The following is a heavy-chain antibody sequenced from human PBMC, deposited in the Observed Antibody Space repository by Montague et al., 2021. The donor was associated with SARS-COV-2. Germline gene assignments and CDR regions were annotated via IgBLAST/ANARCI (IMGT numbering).Heavy chain of an antibody. CDR1: GDSITSKTHY. CDR2: LLTSGAT. J-gene: IGHJ6*03. D-gene: IGHD3-3*01. V-gene: IGHV4-61*02. CDR3: ARDSPHFDFWRGHYGDKYYMDI. Sequence: TLSLTCTVSGDSITSKTHYRDWVRQPAGKGLEWIGRLLTSGATNFNPSLKSRLTISRDTSKNEFYLKLSSVTAADTAVYYCARDSPHFDFWRGHYGDKYYMDIWGKGTTVTVS.